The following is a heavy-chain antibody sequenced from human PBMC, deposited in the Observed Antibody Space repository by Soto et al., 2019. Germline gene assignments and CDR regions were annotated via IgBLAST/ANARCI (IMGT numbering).Heavy chain of an antibody. V-gene: IGHV1-2*02. J-gene: IGHJ6*02. CDR3: ARVVTSRTFYDILTGYSPTYYYYGMDV. D-gene: IGHD3-9*01. CDR1: GYTFTGYY. Sequence: GASVKVSCKASGYTFTGYYMHWVRQAPGQGLEWMGWINPNSGGTNYAQKFQGRVTMTRDTSISTDYMELSRLRSDDTAVYYCARVVTSRTFYDILTGYSPTYYYYGMDVWGQGTTVTVSS. CDR2: INPNSGGT.